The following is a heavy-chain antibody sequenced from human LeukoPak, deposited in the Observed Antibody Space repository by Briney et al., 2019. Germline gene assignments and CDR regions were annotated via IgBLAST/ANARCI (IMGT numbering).Heavy chain of an antibody. CDR2: ISSSSSYI. CDR1: GFTFSSYS. V-gene: IGHV3-21*01. J-gene: IGHJ4*02. CDR3: AREEGSGYAHYFDY. D-gene: IGHD3-22*01. Sequence: GGSLRLSCAASGFTFSSYSMSWVRQAPGKGLEWVSSISSSSSYIYYADSVKGRFTISRDNAKNSLYLQMNSLRAEDTAVYYCAREEGSGYAHYFDYWGQGTLVTVSS.